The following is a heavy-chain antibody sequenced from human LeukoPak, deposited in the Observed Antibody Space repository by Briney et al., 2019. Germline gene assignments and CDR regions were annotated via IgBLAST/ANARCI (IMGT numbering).Heavy chain of an antibody. CDR3: AREVDRVFDY. V-gene: IGHV3-64*02. CDR1: GFTFSSYS. D-gene: IGHD2-2*01. J-gene: IGHJ4*02. Sequence: GGSLRLSCAASGFTFSSYSMHWLRQAPGKGLAYVSAISSNGDNTYYAGSVKGRFTISRDNSKNTLYLQMGSLRVEDMCVYYCAREVDRVFDYWGQGNLVTVSS. CDR2: ISSNGDNT.